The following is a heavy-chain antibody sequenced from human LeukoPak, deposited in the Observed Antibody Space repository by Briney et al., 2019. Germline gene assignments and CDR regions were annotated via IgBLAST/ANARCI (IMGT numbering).Heavy chain of an antibody. CDR2: IYTSGST. V-gene: IGHV4-4*08. CDR1: GGSISTYY. CDR3: ARTRYYYNSRSYGAPYYFDY. J-gene: IGHJ4*02. Sequence: SETLSLTCTVSGGSISTYYWSWIRQPPGKGLEWIGRIYTSGSTNYNPSLKSRVTISVDTSKNQFSLKLSSVTAADTAVYYCARTRYYYNSRSYGAPYYFDYWGQGTLVTVSS. D-gene: IGHD3-10*01.